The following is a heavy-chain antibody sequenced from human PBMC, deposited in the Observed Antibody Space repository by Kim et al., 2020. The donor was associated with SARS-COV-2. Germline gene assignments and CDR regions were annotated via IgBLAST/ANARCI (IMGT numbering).Heavy chain of an antibody. D-gene: IGHD3-10*01. CDR3: ARGELGYYGSGSYPYYYY. CDR1: GGSFSGYY. J-gene: IGHJ6*01. Sequence: SETLSLTCAVYGGSFSGYYWSWIRQPPGKGLEWIGEINHSGSTNYNPSLKSRVTISVDTSKNQFSLKLSSVTAADTAVYYCARGELGYYGSGSYPYYYY. CDR2: INHSGST. V-gene: IGHV4-34*01.